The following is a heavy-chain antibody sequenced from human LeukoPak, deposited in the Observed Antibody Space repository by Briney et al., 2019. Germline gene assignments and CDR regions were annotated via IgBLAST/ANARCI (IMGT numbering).Heavy chain of an antibody. V-gene: IGHV3-7*01. CDR3: ARAYCSGTSCYNRPYYYYMDV. Sequence: PGGSLRLSCAASGFTFSSYSMSWVRQAPGKGLEWVANIKQDGNEKYYVDSLKGRFTISRDNAKNSLYLQMNSLRAEDTAVYYCARAYCSGTSCYNRPYYYYMDVWGKGTTVTVSS. D-gene: IGHD2-2*02. J-gene: IGHJ6*03. CDR1: GFTFSSYS. CDR2: IKQDGNEK.